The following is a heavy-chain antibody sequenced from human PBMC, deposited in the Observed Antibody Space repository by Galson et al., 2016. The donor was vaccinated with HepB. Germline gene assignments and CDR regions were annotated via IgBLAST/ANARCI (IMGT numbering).Heavy chain of an antibody. CDR1: GGTFSSYA. CDR2: IIPIFDIT. Sequence: SVKVSCKASGGTFSSYAISWVRQAPGQGLEWMGGIIPIFDITNYAQKFQGRVTITADESTSTAYMELSSLRVEDTAVYYCAKEGHYEGHFYMDVWGEGTTVTVSS. V-gene: IGHV1-69*13. D-gene: IGHD4-17*01. J-gene: IGHJ6*03. CDR3: AKEGHYEGHFYMDV.